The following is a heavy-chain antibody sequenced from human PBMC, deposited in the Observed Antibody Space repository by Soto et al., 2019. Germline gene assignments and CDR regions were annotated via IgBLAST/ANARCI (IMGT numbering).Heavy chain of an antibody. CDR1: GGTFSSYA. D-gene: IGHD5-18*01. CDR2: IIPIFGTA. Sequence: SVKVSCKASGGTFSSYAISWVRQAPGQGLEWMGGIIPIFGTANYAQKFQGRVTITADKSTSTAYMELSSLRSEDTTVYYCARVRPWGRRLGSNSSGYYYSMGGWGAEKTVT. CDR3: ARVRPWGRRLGSNSSGYYYSMGG. J-gene: IGHJ6*02. V-gene: IGHV1-69*06.